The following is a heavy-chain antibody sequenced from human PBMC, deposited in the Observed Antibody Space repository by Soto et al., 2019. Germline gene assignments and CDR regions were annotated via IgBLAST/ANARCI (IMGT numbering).Heavy chain of an antibody. CDR3: ARAYGFWSGRTYYFDY. V-gene: IGHV3-48*01. Sequence: GGSLRLSCAASGFTFSSYSMNWVRQAPGKGLEWVSYISSSSSTIYYADSVKGRFTISRDNAKNSLYLQMNSLRAEDTAVYYCARAYGFWSGRTYYFDYWGQGTLVTVSS. J-gene: IGHJ4*02. CDR2: ISSSSSTI. CDR1: GFTFSSYS. D-gene: IGHD3-3*01.